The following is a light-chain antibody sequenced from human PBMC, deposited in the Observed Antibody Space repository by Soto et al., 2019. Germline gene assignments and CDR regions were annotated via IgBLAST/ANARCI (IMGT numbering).Light chain of an antibody. CDR3: QQYINYPWT. CDR2: DAS. Sequence: EIQMPQSPSTLPASVGEGVNIICRASQTISSWLAWYQQKPGKAPDLLIYDASRLAGGVPSRFGGGGSGTEFTLTISSLQPDDFAIYYCQQYINYPWTFGQGTRLEIK. CDR1: QTISSW. J-gene: IGKJ5*01. V-gene: IGKV1-5*02.